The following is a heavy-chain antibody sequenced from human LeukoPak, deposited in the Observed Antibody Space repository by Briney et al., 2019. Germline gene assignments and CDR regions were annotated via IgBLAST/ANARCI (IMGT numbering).Heavy chain of an antibody. V-gene: IGHV4-39*01. CDR1: GGSISSSSYY. CDR2: IYYSGST. J-gene: IGHJ6*02. Sequence: PSETLSLTCTVSGGSISSSSYYWGWIRQPPGKGLEWIGSIYYSGSTYYNPSLKSRVTISVDTSKNQFSLKLSSVTVADTAVYYCARVRRTPYYYYGMDVWGQGTTVTVSS. D-gene: IGHD1-14*01. CDR3: ARVRRTPYYYYGMDV.